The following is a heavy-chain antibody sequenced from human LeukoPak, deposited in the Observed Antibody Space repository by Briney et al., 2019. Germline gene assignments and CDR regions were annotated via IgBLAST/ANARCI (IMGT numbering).Heavy chain of an antibody. Sequence: ASVKVSCKASGDTFTSYGISWVRQAPGQGLEWMGWISAYNGNTNYAQKLQGRVTMTTDTSTSTAYMALRSLRSDDTAVYFCARGETYYYDSSGHSFDHWGQGTLVTVSS. CDR2: ISAYNGNT. V-gene: IGHV1-18*01. CDR3: ARGETYYYDSSGHSFDH. CDR1: GDTFTSYG. J-gene: IGHJ4*02. D-gene: IGHD3-22*01.